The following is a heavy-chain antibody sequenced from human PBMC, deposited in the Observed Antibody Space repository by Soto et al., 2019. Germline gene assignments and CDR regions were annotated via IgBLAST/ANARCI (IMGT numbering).Heavy chain of an antibody. V-gene: IGHV3-33*01. CDR1: GFTFSSYG. J-gene: IGHJ5*02. CDR2: IWYDGSNK. CDR3: ARDAGVTGPEPWFGELYWFDP. D-gene: IGHD3-10*01. Sequence: GGSLRLSCAASGFTFSSYGMHWVRQAPGKGLEWVAVIWYDGSNKYYADSVKGRFTISRDNSKNTLYLQMNSLRAEDTAVYYCARDAGVTGPEPWFGELYWFDPWGQGTLVTVSS.